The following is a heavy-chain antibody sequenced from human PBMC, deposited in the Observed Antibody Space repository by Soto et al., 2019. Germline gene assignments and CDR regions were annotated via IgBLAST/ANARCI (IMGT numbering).Heavy chain of an antibody. CDR1: GFTFRDYW. CDR3: AIDHMCTSTTCYANWFDP. Sequence: EVQLVESGGGLVRPGGSLRLSCAASGFTFRDYWMSWVRQAPGKGLEWVATINQVGSERIYVDSGRGRFTVSRANAKNAVTLQMNSLRADDTALYGCAIDHMCTSTTCYANWFDPWGQGTQVAVSS. J-gene: IGHJ5*02. CDR2: INQVGSER. D-gene: IGHD2-2*01. V-gene: IGHV3-7*03.